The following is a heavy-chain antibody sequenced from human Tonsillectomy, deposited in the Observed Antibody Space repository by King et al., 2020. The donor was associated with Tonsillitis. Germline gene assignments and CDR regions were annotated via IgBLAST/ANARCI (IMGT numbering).Heavy chain of an antibody. CDR3: AVTGVPNYSHYYGMDG. Sequence: VQLVESGGGLVKPGGSLRLSCAASGFSFSSYAMSWVRQAPGKGLEWVSAISGSGGSTFYAESVKGRFTISRDNSKKTLYLQMNRLRVEDTAVYYCAVTGVPNYSHYYGMDGWGQGTTAAAS. CDR2: ISGSGGST. D-gene: IGHD3-9*01. V-gene: IGHV3-23*04. J-gene: IGHJ6*02. CDR1: GFSFSSYA.